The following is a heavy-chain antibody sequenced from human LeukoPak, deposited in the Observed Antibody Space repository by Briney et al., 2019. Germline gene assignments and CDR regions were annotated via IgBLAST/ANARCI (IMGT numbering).Heavy chain of an antibody. CDR3: ARMIGLGEVSPYFDY. Sequence: GESLKISCKTSGYSFTNFWIGWVRQPPGKGLEWMGIIYPGDSDIRYSPSFQGQVTISADKSINTAYVQWSSLKASDTAMYYCARMIGLGEVSPYFDYWGQGTLVTVSS. J-gene: IGHJ4*02. D-gene: IGHD3-16*02. CDR2: IYPGDSDI. CDR1: GYSFTNFW. V-gene: IGHV5-51*01.